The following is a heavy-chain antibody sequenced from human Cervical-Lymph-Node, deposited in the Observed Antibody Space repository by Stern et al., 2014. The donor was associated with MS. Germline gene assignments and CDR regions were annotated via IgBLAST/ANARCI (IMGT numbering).Heavy chain of an antibody. CDR3: ARDLTLRYLTSPHFDY. J-gene: IGHJ4*02. Sequence: QVQLVQSGVEVKKPGASVRVSCKASGYTFTTYGISWVRQAPGQGLEWMGWISGYNGNTNYAQKFQGRVTMTTDTSTNTAYMELRSLRSDDTAMYYCARDLTLRYLTSPHFDYWGQGSLVSVSS. CDR1: GYTFTTYG. D-gene: IGHD3-9*01. CDR2: ISGYNGNT. V-gene: IGHV1-18*01.